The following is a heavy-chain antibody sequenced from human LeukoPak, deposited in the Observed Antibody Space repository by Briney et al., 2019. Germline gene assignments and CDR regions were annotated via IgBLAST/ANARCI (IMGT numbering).Heavy chain of an antibody. CDR3: AKENYDILTGYPRGYFDY. CDR1: GFTFSSYA. D-gene: IGHD3-9*01. Sequence: GGSLRLSCAASGFTFSSYAMSWVRQAPGKGLEWVSAISGSGGSTYYADSVKGRFTISRDNSKNTLYLQMNSLRAEDTAVYYCAKENYDILTGYPRGYFDYWGQGTLVTVPS. CDR2: ISGSGGST. V-gene: IGHV3-23*01. J-gene: IGHJ4*02.